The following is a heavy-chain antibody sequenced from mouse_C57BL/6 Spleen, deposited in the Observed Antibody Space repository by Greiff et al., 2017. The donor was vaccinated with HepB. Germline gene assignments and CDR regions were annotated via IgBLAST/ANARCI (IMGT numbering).Heavy chain of an antibody. CDR1: GFTFSDYG. Sequence: EVKLVESGGGLVKPGGSLKLSCAASGFTFSDYGMHWVRQAPEKGLEWVAYISSGSSTIYYADTEKGRCIIYRDNAKKTLFLQITSLRDEAAAMYYCGRQSRYWYFDVWGTGTTVTVSS. J-gene: IGHJ1*03. CDR3: GRQSRYWYFDV. CDR2: ISSGSSTI. V-gene: IGHV5-17*01.